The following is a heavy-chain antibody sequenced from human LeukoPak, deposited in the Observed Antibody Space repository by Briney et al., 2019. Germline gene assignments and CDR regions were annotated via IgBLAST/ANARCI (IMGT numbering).Heavy chain of an antibody. CDR2: INHSGST. D-gene: IGHD6-13*01. J-gene: IGHJ4*02. CDR3: ARIAAGIRSVDY. CDR1: GGSFSGYY. V-gene: IGHV4-34*01. Sequence: SETLSLTCAVYGGSFSGYYWSWIRQPPGKGLEWIGEINHSGSTNYNPSLKSRVTISVDTSKNQFSLKLSSVTAADTAVYYCARIAAGIRSVDYWGQGTLVTVSS.